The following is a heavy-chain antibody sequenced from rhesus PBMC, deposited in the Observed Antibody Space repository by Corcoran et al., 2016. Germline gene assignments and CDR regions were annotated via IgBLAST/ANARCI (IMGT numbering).Heavy chain of an antibody. V-gene: IGHV4-127*01. D-gene: IGHD1-14*01. CDR3: ARALAGTTDY. CDR1: GYSISSGYG. J-gene: IGHJ4*01. CDR2: IGGSSGST. Sequence: QVQLQESGPGLVKPSETLSLTCAVSGYSISSGYGWSWIRQPPGKGLELVGYIGGSSGSTNYNPSLKSRVTISKDTSKNQFSLKLSSVTAADTAVYYCARALAGTTDYWGQGVLVTVSS.